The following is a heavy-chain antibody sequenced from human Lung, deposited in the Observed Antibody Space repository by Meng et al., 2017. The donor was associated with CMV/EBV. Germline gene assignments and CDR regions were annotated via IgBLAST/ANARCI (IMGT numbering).Heavy chain of an antibody. CDR3: ARDLPDSGDNPGGGY. Sequence: GGSLRLXCAASGLTFSIYKMNWVRQAPGKGLEWISYISSSGRITYYADSVKGRFTISRHNAKNSLYLQMNSLRAEDTAVYYCARDLPDSGDNPGGGYWGQGTLDTFSS. D-gene: IGHD4-23*01. CDR1: GLTFSIYK. CDR2: ISSSGRIT. V-gene: IGHV3-48*03. J-gene: IGHJ4*02.